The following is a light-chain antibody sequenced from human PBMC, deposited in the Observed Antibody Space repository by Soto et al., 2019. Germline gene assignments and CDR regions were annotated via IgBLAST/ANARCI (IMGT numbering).Light chain of an antibody. CDR1: QSISSY. CDR2: AAT. V-gene: IGKV1-39*01. Sequence: QMTQSPSSPSAFVGDKVTITFPASQSISSYLNWYQQRPGKAPKLLIYAATGLQSGVPSRFSGSGSGTGFTLTISSLQPEDFATYYCQHSYNIPTITFGQGTRLEI. J-gene: IGKJ5*01. CDR3: QHSYNIPTIT.